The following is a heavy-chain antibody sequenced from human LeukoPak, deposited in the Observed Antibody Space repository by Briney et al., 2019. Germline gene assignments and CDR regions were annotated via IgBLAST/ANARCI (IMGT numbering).Heavy chain of an antibody. D-gene: IGHD1-26*01. CDR3: AKDSQYSGSYSDY. CDR2: ISWNSGSI. J-gene: IGHJ4*02. V-gene: IGHV3-9*01. Sequence: GRSLRLSCAASGFTFDDYAMHWVRQAPGKGLEWVSGISWNSGSIGYANSVKGRFTISRDNAKNSLYLQMNSLRAEDTALYYCAKDSQYSGSYSDYWGQGTLVTVSS. CDR1: GFTFDDYA.